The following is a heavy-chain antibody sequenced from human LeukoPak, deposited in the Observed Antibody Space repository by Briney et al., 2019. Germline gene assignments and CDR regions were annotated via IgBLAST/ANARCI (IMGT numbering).Heavy chain of an antibody. Sequence: PGGSLRLSCAASGFTFSSYAMSWVRQAPGKGPEWVSAISGSGGSTYYADSVKGRFTISRDNSKNTLYLQMNSLRAEDTAVYYCAKDSSGYYTEYFQHWGQGTLVTVSS. CDR3: AKDSSGYYTEYFQH. CDR1: GFTFSSYA. V-gene: IGHV3-23*01. D-gene: IGHD6-19*01. J-gene: IGHJ1*01. CDR2: ISGSGGST.